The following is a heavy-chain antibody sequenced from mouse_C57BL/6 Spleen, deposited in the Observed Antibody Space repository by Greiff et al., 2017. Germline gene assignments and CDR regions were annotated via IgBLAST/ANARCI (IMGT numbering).Heavy chain of an antibody. Sequence: VQLQQPGAELMKPGASVKLSCKASGYTFTGYWIEWVKQRPGHGLEWIGEILPGSGSTNYNEKFKGKATFTADTSSNTAYMQLSSLTTEDSAIYYCATQESYYYGSSDYWVQGTTLTVSS. CDR3: ATQESYYYGSSDY. CDR2: ILPGSGST. CDR1: GYTFTGYW. D-gene: IGHD1-1*01. V-gene: IGHV1-9*01. J-gene: IGHJ2*01.